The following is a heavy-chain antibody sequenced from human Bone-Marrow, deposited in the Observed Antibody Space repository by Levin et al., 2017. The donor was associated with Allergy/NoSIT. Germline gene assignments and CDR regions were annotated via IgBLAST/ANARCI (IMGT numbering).Heavy chain of an antibody. CDR3: ARETADDFWSGYYAGDGMDA. CDR1: AFTFNTSS. CDR2: ISYDRKKE. Sequence: HSGGSLRLSCTTSAFTFNTSSMHWVRQAPGKGLEWVAVISYDRKKEYYSDSVKGRFTISRDNSKKVLFLQMNSLRVEDTAVYYCARETADDFWSGYYAGDGMDAWGQGTTVTVSS. V-gene: IGHV3-30*04. J-gene: IGHJ6*02. D-gene: IGHD3-3*01.